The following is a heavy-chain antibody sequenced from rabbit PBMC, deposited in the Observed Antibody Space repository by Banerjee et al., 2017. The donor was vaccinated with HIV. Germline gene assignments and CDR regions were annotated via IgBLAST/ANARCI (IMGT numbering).Heavy chain of an antibody. CDR2: IYAGSSGDT. CDR3: ARDRDTGSVYYFDL. Sequence: QEQLEESGGDLVKPEGSLTLTCTASGFSFSSSYWICWVRQAPGKGLEWIACIYAGSSGDTYYASWAKGRFTISKTSSTTVTLQMTSLTAADTATYFCARDRDTGSVYYFDLWGQGTLVTVS. J-gene: IGHJ4*01. CDR1: GFSFSSSYW. D-gene: IGHD8-1*01. V-gene: IGHV1S45*01.